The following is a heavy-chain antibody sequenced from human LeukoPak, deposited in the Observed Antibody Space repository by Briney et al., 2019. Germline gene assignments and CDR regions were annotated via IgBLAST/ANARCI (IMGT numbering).Heavy chain of an antibody. Sequence: SETLSLTCTVSGGSISNFYWSCLRQPAGKELEWIGRIFTRGSATYNPSPKSRVTMSVDTSKNQFSLNLRSVTAADTAVYYCASSGSSDWRSFDYWGQGILVTVSS. V-gene: IGHV4-4*07. CDR3: ASSGSSDWRSFDY. D-gene: IGHD6-25*01. CDR2: IFTRGSA. CDR1: GGSISNFY. J-gene: IGHJ4*02.